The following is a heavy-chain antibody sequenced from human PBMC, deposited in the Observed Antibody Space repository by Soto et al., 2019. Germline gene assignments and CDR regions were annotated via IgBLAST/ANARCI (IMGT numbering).Heavy chain of an antibody. V-gene: IGHV3-21*01. CDR3: AREDSIIIPAVSDF. J-gene: IGHJ4*02. Sequence: GGSLRLSCTVSGFALNNYGINWVRQAPGKGLEWVSSISKSDYTYYSDSVKGRFTISRDNAKNSVSLQINTLRVEDTAVYYCAREDSIIIPAVSDFWGQGTLVTVSS. CDR1: GFALNNYG. D-gene: IGHD2-2*01. CDR2: ISKSDYT.